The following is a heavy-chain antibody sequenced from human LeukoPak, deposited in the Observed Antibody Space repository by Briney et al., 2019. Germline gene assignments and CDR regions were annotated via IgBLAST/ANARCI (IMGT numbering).Heavy chain of an antibody. Sequence: ASVKVSCKASGGAFSSYAISWVRQAPGQGLEWMGWISAYNGNTNYAQKLQGRVTMTTDTSTSTAYMELRSLRSDDTAVYYCARRYCIGGSCYVDFDYWGQGTLVTVSS. CDR2: ISAYNGNT. CDR1: GGAFSSYA. CDR3: ARRYCIGGSCYVDFDY. D-gene: IGHD2-15*01. V-gene: IGHV1-18*01. J-gene: IGHJ4*02.